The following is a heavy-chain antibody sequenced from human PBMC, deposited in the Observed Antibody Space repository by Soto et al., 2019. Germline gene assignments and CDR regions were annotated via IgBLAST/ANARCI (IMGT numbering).Heavy chain of an antibody. J-gene: IGHJ6*02. CDR1: GYTFTGYY. Sequence: ASVKVSCKASGYTFTGYYIHWVRLAPGQGLEWMGWINPNSGGTNYAQKFQGWVTMTRDTSISTAYMELSRLRSDDTAVYYCAMSRGAGFYGMDVSGQGTTVTVSS. D-gene: IGHD3-10*01. CDR2: INPNSGGT. V-gene: IGHV1-2*04. CDR3: AMSRGAGFYGMDV.